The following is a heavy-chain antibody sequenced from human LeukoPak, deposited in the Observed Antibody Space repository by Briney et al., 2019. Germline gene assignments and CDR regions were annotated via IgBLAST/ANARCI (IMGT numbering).Heavy chain of an antibody. CDR2: IYSGCST. CDR3: ATLHPRGAFDI. Sequence: GGSLRLSCAASGFTVSSNYMSWVRQAPGKGLEGVSVIYSGCSTYFADSVTGRFTISRDNSKHTLYLQMNGLSAEDMAGYYCATLHPRGAFDIWGQGTMVTVSS. V-gene: IGHV3-66*01. CDR1: GFTVSSNY. D-gene: IGHD3-10*01. J-gene: IGHJ3*02.